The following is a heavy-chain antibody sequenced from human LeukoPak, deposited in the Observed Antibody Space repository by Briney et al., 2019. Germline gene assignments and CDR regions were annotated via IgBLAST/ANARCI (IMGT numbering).Heavy chain of an antibody. CDR2: INSDGSST. J-gene: IGHJ4*02. CDR3: ARGGAGIAARNFDY. CDR1: GFTFSRYW. D-gene: IGHD6-6*01. V-gene: IGHV3-74*01. Sequence: PGGSLRLSCAASGFTFSRYWMHWVRQAPGKGLVWVSRINSDGSSTSYADSVKGRFTISRDNAKNTLYLQMNSLRAEDTAVYYCARGGAGIAARNFDYWGQGTLVTVSS.